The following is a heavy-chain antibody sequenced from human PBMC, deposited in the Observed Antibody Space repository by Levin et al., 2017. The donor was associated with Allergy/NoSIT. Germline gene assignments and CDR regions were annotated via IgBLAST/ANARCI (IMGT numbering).Heavy chain of an antibody. J-gene: IGHJ4*02. CDR2: IWYDGSNK. D-gene: IGHD3-22*01. Sequence: LSLTCAASGFTFSSYGMHWVRQAPGKGLEWVAVIWYDGSNKYYADSVKGRFTISRDNSKNTLYLQMNSLRAEDTAVYYCARVVRSGYYSDYWGQGTLVTVSS. CDR3: ARVVRSGYYSDY. V-gene: IGHV3-33*01. CDR1: GFTFSSYG.